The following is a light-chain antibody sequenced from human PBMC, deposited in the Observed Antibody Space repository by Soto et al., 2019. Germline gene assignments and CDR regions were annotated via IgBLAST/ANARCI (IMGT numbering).Light chain of an antibody. J-gene: IGLJ1*01. CDR3: CSYAGTFTFV. CDR1: SSDVGAYNY. CDR2: DVS. Sequence: QSALTQPRSVSGSPGQSVTISCTGTSSDVGAYNYVSWYQQLPGKAPKLLIYDVSKRPSGVPDRFSGSKSGNTASLTISGLQAEDEADYYCCSYAGTFTFVFGAGTKVTVL. V-gene: IGLV2-11*01.